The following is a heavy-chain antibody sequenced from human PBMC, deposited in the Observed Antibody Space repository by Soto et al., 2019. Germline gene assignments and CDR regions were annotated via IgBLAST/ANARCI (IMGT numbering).Heavy chain of an antibody. J-gene: IGHJ5*02. CDR3: AKGGSSSARYFDA. CDR2: ISYDGRNK. CDR1: GFSFNSYG. D-gene: IGHD6-6*01. Sequence: QVQVVESGGGVVQPGRSLRLSCAASGFSFNSYGMHWVRQAPGNGLEWVAIISYDGRNKYYPDSVKGRFTISRDSPTNTLYLEMNSLRAEDTAGYYCAKGGSSSARYFDAWGQGVLVTVSS. V-gene: IGHV3-30*18.